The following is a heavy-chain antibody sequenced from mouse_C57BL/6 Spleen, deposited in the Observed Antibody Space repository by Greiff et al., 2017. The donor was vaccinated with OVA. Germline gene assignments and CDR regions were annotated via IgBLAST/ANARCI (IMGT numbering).Heavy chain of an antibody. CDR3: ARWGSYDAMDY. D-gene: IGHD1-1*02. CDR2: ISSGSSTI. Sequence: EVMLVESGGGLVKPGGSLKLSCAASGFTFSDYGMHWVRQAPEKGLEWVAYISSGSSTIYYADTVKGRFTISRDNATNTLFLQMTSLRSEDTAMYYCARWGSYDAMDYWGQGTSVTVSS. J-gene: IGHJ4*01. V-gene: IGHV5-17*01. CDR1: GFTFSDYG.